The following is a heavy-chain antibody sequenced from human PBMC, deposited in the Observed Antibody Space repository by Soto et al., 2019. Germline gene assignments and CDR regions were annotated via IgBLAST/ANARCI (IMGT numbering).Heavy chain of an antibody. CDR1: GASISSGGHH. Sequence: PSETLSLTCTVSGASISSGGHHWSWIRQPPGKGLDWIGYVYYSGTAYYNPSLKSRVTISVDTSKNQFSLKLSSVTAADTAMYYCARVRSAAYFDYWGQGTLVTVSS. CDR2: VYYSGTA. V-gene: IGHV4-31*03. D-gene: IGHD2-2*01. J-gene: IGHJ4*02. CDR3: ARVRSAAYFDY.